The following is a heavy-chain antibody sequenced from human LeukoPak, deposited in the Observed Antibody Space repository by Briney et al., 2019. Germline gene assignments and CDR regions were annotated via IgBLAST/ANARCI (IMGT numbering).Heavy chain of an antibody. CDR3: ARTRMTATPDY. CDR1: GYSFISYW. V-gene: IGHV5-51*01. D-gene: IGHD2-21*02. J-gene: IGHJ4*02. Sequence: GESLKISCRVSGYSFISYWIGWVRQMPGKGLEWMGIIYPGDSDTRYSPSFQGQVTISADKSISTAYLQWSSLKASDTAMYYCARTRMTATPDYWGQGTLATVSS. CDR2: IYPGDSDT.